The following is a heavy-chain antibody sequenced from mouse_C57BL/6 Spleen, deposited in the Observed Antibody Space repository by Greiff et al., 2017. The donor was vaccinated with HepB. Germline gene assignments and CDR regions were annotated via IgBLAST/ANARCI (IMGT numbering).Heavy chain of an antibody. Sequence: EVQLQQSGPELVKPGASVKMSCKASGYTFTDYNMHWVKQSHGKSLEWIGYINPNNGGTSYNQKFKGKATLTVNKSSSTAYMELRSLTSEDSAVYYCAGGLYSNFFDYWGQGTTLTVSS. V-gene: IGHV1-22*01. CDR3: AGGLYSNFFDY. CDR1: GYTFTDYN. D-gene: IGHD2-5*01. CDR2: INPNNGGT. J-gene: IGHJ2*01.